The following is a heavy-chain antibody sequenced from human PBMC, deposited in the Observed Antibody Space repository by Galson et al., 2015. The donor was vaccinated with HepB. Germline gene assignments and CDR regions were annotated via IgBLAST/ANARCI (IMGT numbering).Heavy chain of an antibody. CDR1: GYTFTGYY. J-gene: IGHJ4*02. Sequence: SVKVSCKASGYTFTGYYMNWVRQAPGQGLEWMGRINPNSGGTNYAQKFQGRVTMTRDTSIGTAYMELSRLRSDDTAVYYCARGGYDILTGYYSVVDYWGQGTLVTVSS. D-gene: IGHD3-9*01. CDR2: INPNSGGT. V-gene: IGHV1-2*02. CDR3: ARGGYDILTGYYSVVDY.